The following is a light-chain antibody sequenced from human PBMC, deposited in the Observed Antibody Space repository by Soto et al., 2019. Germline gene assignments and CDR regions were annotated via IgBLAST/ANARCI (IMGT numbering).Light chain of an antibody. J-gene: IGKJ5*01. CDR2: DTS. CDR3: QQRGSWPPGSIT. CDR1: QSISTY. Sequence: ELVLTQSPATLSLSPGDRATLSCRASQSISTYLAWYQQKPGQAPRLLIYDTSNRATGIPARFSGSGSGTDFTLTISSLEPVDFAVYYCQQRGSWPPGSITFGQGTRLEIK. V-gene: IGKV3-11*01.